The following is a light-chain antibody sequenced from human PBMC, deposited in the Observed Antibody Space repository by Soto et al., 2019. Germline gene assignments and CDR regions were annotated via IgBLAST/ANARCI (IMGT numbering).Light chain of an antibody. J-gene: IGKJ5*01. CDR1: QSLNIY. Sequence: EIVLTQSPATLSLSPGERATLSCRASQSLNIYLAWYQQKPGQAPRLLIYDASNRATGIPARFSGSGSETDFTLTISSLEPDDFAVYYCQQRRSWPITFGQGTRLEIK. V-gene: IGKV3-11*01. CDR3: QQRRSWPIT. CDR2: DAS.